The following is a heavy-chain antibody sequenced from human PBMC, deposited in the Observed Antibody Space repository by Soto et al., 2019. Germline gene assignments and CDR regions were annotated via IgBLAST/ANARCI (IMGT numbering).Heavy chain of an antibody. V-gene: IGHV1-46*01. CDR2: INPSGGST. CDR1: GYTFTSYY. CDR3: AKDTVSSGWYYYYGMDV. J-gene: IGHJ6*02. Sequence: GASVKVSCKASGYTFTSYYMHWVRQAPGQGLEWMGIINPSGGSTSYAQKFQGRVTMTRDTSTSTVYMELSSLRAEDTAVYYCAKDTVSSGWYYYYGMDVWGQGTTVTVSS. D-gene: IGHD6-19*01.